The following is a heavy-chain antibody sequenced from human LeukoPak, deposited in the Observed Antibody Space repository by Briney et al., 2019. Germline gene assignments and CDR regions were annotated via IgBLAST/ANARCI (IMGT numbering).Heavy chain of an antibody. V-gene: IGHV4-59*01. CDR3: ARSVGSERDFDY. CDR2: IYYSGST. J-gene: IGHJ4*02. Sequence: KSSETLSLTCTVSGGSISSYYWSWIRQPPGKGLEWIGYIYYSGSTNYNPSLKSRVTISVDTSKNQFSLKLSSVTAADTAVYYCARSVGSERDFDYWGQGTLVTVSS. D-gene: IGHD1-26*01. CDR1: GGSISSYY.